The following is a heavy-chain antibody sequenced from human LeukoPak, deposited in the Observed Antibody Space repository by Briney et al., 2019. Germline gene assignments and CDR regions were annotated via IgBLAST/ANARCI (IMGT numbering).Heavy chain of an antibody. Sequence: SETLSLTCTVSGGSISTYYWTWIRQPPGKGLEWIGYIYYSGSTNYNSSLKSRVTISLGTSKNQFSLKLSSVTAADTAVYYCARHAMVYTAMVVYNWFDPWGQGTLVTVSS. CDR3: ARHAMVYTAMVVYNWFDP. D-gene: IGHD5-18*01. CDR2: IYYSGST. V-gene: IGHV4-59*08. J-gene: IGHJ5*02. CDR1: GGSISTYY.